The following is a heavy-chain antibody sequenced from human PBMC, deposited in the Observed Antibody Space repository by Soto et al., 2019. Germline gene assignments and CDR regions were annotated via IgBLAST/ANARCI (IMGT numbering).Heavy chain of an antibody. D-gene: IGHD6-19*01. CDR2: IYYSGST. Sequence: QVQLQESGPGLVKPSETLSLTCTVSGGSISSYYWSWIRQPPGKGLEWIGYIYYSGSTNYNPSLKIRGTLAVDTSKNQFSLKLSSVTAADTAVYYCARDAVAGYTDYWGQGTLVTVSS. J-gene: IGHJ4*02. V-gene: IGHV4-59*01. CDR1: GGSISSYY. CDR3: ARDAVAGYTDY.